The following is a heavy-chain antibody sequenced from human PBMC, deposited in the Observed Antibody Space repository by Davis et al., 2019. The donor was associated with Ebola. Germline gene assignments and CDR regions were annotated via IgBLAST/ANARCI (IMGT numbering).Heavy chain of an antibody. D-gene: IGHD4-17*01. Sequence: ASVKVSCKASGYTFTSYDINWVRQATGQGLEWMGWMNPNSGNTGYAQKLQGRVTMTTDTSTSTAYMELRSLRSDDTAVYYCATGVKSDGAFDYWGQGTLVTVSS. CDR3: ATGVKSDGAFDY. V-gene: IGHV1-8*01. CDR2: MNPNSGNT. CDR1: GYTFTSYD. J-gene: IGHJ4*02.